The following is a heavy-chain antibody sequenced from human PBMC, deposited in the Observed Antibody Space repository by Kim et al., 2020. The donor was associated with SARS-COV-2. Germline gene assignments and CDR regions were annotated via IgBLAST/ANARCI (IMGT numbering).Heavy chain of an antibody. Sequence: NPTLQSRVTISVDAAKNQFSLKLSSVTAADTAVYYCARGVGIAAAGGVDYWGQGTLVTVSS. J-gene: IGHJ4*02. V-gene: IGHV4-59*09. D-gene: IGHD6-13*01. CDR3: ARGVGIAAAGGVDY.